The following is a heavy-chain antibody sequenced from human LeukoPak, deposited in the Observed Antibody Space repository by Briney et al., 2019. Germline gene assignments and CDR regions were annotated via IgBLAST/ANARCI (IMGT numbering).Heavy chain of an antibody. CDR1: GGSFSGYY. CDR3: ARAYSPRVTCSGGSCYVWFDP. J-gene: IGHJ5*02. CDR2: INPSGST. Sequence: PSETLSLTCAVYGGSFSGYYWSWIRQPPGKGLEWIGEINPSGSTNYNPSLKSRVTISVDTSKNQFSLKLSSVTAADTAVYYCARAYSPRVTCSGGSCYVWFDPWGQGTLVTVSS. V-gene: IGHV4-34*01. D-gene: IGHD2-15*01.